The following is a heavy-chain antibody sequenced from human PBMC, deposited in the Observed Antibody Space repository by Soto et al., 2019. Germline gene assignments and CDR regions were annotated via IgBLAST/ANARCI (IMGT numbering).Heavy chain of an antibody. CDR1: GFTFSSYG. CDR3: ERTAGGRVRGALDI. D-gene: IGHD6-13*01. J-gene: IGHJ3*02. V-gene: IGHV3-30-3*01. CDR2: IPNTENKK. Sequence: QVQLEESGGGVVQPGTSLRLSCVASGFTFSSYGMHWVRQAPGKGLEWVAVIPNTENKKYYADSVKGRFTISRDNSQNTLFLQMDSLMSEDTAVYYCERTAGGRVRGALDIWGQGTIVTVS.